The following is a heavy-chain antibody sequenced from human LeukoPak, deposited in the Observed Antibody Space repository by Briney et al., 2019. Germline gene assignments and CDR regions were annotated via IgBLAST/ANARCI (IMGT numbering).Heavy chain of an antibody. V-gene: IGHV3-66*01. CDR1: GFTDSTKY. J-gene: IGHJ4*02. Sequence: PGGSLGLSCAASGFTDSTKYMTWVRQAPGKRLEWVSIIYRGTETNYADSVKDRFIISRDFSRNTFFLDLNRLRIDDTAIYYCATGKGWMALDYWGQGSLVTVSS. D-gene: IGHD5-24*01. CDR2: IYRGTET. CDR3: ATGKGWMALDY.